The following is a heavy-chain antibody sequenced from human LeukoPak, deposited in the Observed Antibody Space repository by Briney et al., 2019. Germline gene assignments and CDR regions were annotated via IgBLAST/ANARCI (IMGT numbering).Heavy chain of an antibody. CDR2: IKQDGSEK. Sequence: PGGSLRLSCAASGFTFSNYWMHWVRRAPGKGLEWVANIKQDGSEKYHVDSVKGRFSISRDNAKNSLYLQMNSLRAEDTAVYYCARALSAWGQGTLVTVSS. CDR3: ARALSA. CDR1: GFTFSNYW. J-gene: IGHJ4*02. V-gene: IGHV3-7*03. D-gene: IGHD3-3*01.